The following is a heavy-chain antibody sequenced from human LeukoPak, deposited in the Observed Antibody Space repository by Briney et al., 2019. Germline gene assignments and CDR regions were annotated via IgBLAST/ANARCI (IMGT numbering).Heavy chain of an antibody. J-gene: IGHJ4*02. CDR2: IWDDGSTK. V-gene: IGHV3-33*01. CDR1: GFTFSSYG. Sequence: PGRSLRLSCAASGFTFSSYGMHWVRQAPDKGLEWVAVIWDDGSTKYYADSVKGRFTISRDNSKNTLYLQMNSLRAEDTAVYYCARDGCRGGSCYYAGYFDYWGQGTLVTVSS. D-gene: IGHD2-15*01. CDR3: ARDGCRGGSCYYAGYFDY.